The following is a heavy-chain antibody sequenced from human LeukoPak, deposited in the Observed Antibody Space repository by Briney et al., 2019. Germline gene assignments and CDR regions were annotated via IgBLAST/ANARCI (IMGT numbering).Heavy chain of an antibody. V-gene: IGHV3-23*01. CDR1: GFIFSSYA. Sequence: GGSLRLSCAASGFIFSSYAMTWVRQAPGKGLEWVSGISGGGGSTSYADSVKGRFTTSRDNSKNTLYLQMNSLRAEDTAVYYCAKGGYGGTVVPEYFQHWGQGTLVTVSS. CDR2: ISGGGGST. J-gene: IGHJ1*01. CDR3: AKGGYGGTVVPEYFQH. D-gene: IGHD4-23*01.